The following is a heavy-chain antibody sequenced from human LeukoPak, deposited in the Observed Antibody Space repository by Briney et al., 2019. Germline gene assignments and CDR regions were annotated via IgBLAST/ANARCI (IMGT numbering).Heavy chain of an antibody. CDR2: INHSGST. D-gene: IGHD6-6*01. V-gene: IGHV4-34*01. CDR1: GGSFSGYY. Sequence: PSETLSLTCAVYGGSFSGYYWSWIRQPPGKGLEWIGEINHSGSTNYNPSLKSRVTISVDTSKNHFSLRLSSVTAADTAVYYCVRHPLAARSFDYWGQGTLVTVSS. CDR3: VRHPLAARSFDY. J-gene: IGHJ4*02.